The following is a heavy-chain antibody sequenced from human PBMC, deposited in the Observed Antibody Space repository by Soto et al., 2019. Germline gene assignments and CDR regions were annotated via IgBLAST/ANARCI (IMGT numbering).Heavy chain of an antibody. CDR2: IFYGGTT. J-gene: IGHJ4*02. CDR3: ASRQQQVALIDY. D-gene: IGHD6-13*01. V-gene: IGHV4-30-4*08. Sequence: PSETLSLTSNVSGGSISSGNYYWSWIRQAPGKGLEWIGHIFYGGTTYYNPSLKSRVTISEDAPNNQFSLTLTSVTAADTAVYYCASRQQQVALIDYWGQGTLVTVS. CDR1: GGSISSGNYY.